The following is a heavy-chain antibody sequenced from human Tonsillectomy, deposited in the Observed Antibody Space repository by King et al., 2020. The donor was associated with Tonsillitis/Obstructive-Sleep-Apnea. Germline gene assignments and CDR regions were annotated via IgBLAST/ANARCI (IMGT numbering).Heavy chain of an antibody. V-gene: IGHV5-51*01. CDR2: IYPGDSHT. D-gene: IGHD6-13*01. J-gene: IGHJ6*02. CDR1: AYIFTSYW. CDR3: VRLVYSSSWGPMDV. Sequence: VQLVESGAEVKKPGESLTISCKGSAYIFTSYWIGWVRQMPGNGLEWMGIIYPGDSHTRYSPSFQGPVTIYADNSISTAYLQGSSLKASDTAMYYCVRLVYSSSWGPMDVWGQGTTVTVSS.